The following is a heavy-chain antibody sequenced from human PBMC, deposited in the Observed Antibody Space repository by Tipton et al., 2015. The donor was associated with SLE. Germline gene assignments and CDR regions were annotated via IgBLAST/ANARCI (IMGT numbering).Heavy chain of an antibody. D-gene: IGHD6-19*01. J-gene: IGHJ4*02. CDR1: GFTFSSYG. V-gene: IGHV3-33*06. CDR3: AKSLSPGSGLDY. Sequence: SLRLSCAASGFTFSSYGMHWVRQAPGKRLEWVAVIWYDGSNKYYADSVKGRFTISRDNSKNTLYLQMNSLRAEDTAVYYCAKSLSPGSGLDYWGQGTLVTVSS. CDR2: IWYDGSNK.